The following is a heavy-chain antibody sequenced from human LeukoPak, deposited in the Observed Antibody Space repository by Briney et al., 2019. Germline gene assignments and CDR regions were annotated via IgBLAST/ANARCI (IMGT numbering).Heavy chain of an antibody. CDR1: GFTFSSYA. V-gene: IGHV3-30*04. CDR3: ARDQAAAGMGYFDY. Sequence: GRSLRLSCAASGFTFSSYAMHWVRQAPGKGLEWVAVISYDGSNKYYADSVKGRFTISRGNSKNTLYLQMNSLRAEDTAVYYCARDQAAAGMGYFDYWGQGTLVTVSS. CDR2: ISYDGSNK. J-gene: IGHJ4*02. D-gene: IGHD6-13*01.